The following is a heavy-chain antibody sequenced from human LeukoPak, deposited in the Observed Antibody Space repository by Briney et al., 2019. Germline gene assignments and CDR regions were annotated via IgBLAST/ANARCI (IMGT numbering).Heavy chain of an antibody. CDR3: VREVISNWKNGFDS. D-gene: IGHD1-1*01. Sequence: GGSLRLSCEASGFSFGDHGMTWVRQVPGKGLEWVSGINWRGNSIGYAESVKGRFTISRDNAKNFLYLQMDSLRPEDTAFYYCVREVISNWKNGFDSWGQGTLVTVSS. J-gene: IGHJ5*01. CDR2: INWRGNSI. CDR1: GFSFGDHG. V-gene: IGHV3-20*04.